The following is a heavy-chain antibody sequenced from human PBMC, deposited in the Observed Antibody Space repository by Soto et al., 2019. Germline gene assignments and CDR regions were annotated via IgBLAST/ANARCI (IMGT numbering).Heavy chain of an antibody. Sequence: QVQLVESGGGVVQPGRSLRLSCAASGFTFSTYGMHWVRQAPGKGLDWVAFISYDGSNKYYADSVKGRFTISRDNSKNTLDLQMNRLRDEDTAVYYCTKDLAYYLDYWGQGTLVTVSS. J-gene: IGHJ4*02. CDR2: ISYDGSNK. CDR1: GFTFSTYG. V-gene: IGHV3-30*18. CDR3: TKDLAYYLDY.